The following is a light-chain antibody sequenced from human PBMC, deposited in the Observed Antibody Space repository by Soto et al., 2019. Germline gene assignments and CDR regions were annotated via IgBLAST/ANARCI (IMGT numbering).Light chain of an antibody. CDR1: QSISSS. CDR3: QQYDGFSRT. CDR2: DAS. Sequence: DIPVTQSPSTLSASVGDRITITCRASQSISSSLAWYHQKPGTAPKLLIFDASSLERGVPSRFSGSGSGTEFTLTISSLQPDDFATYYCQQYDGFSRTFGQGTK. J-gene: IGKJ1*01. V-gene: IGKV1-5*01.